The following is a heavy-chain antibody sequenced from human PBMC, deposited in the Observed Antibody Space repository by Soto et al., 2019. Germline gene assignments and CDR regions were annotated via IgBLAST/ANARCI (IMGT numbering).Heavy chain of an antibody. CDR2: LKRDGRER. CDR3: ARDVYEILGRVVSRLDS. Sequence: DVQLVESGGALVQPGGSLRLSCAASGFTFGDYWMTWVRQAPGKGLEWVANLKRDGRERYSVDSVKGRFRVSRDNAKNSLYLQMNNLRPEDTAVYYCARDVYEILGRVVSRLDSWGQGTLVTVSS. V-gene: IGHV3-7*03. J-gene: IGHJ4*02. D-gene: IGHD3-10*01. CDR1: GFTFGDYW.